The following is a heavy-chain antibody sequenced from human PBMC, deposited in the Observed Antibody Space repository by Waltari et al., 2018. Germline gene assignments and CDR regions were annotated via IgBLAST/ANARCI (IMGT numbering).Heavy chain of an antibody. J-gene: IGHJ5*02. CDR1: GYSISSGYY. CDR3: ARNRSGSDGLNWFDP. CDR2: IYHSGST. V-gene: IGHV4-38-2*01. Sequence: QVQLQESGPGLVKPSETLSLTCPVSGYSISSGYYWGWIRQPPGKGLEWIGSIYHSGSTYYNPSLKSRVTISVDTSKNQFSLKLSSVTAADTAVYYCARNRSGSDGLNWFDPWGQGTLVTVSS. D-gene: IGHD1-26*01.